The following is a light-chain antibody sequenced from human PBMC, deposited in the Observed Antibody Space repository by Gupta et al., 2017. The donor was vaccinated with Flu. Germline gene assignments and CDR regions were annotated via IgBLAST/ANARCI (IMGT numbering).Light chain of an antibody. J-gene: IGLJ1*01. Sequence: QSVLAQPPSASGTPGQRVTISCSGSRSNIGSNTVNWYQQVPGTAPKLLIYGNNQRPSGVPDRFSGSKSGTSASLAISGLQSEDEADYYCAAWDDSLNGHYVFGTGTKVTVL. CDR1: RSNIGSNT. CDR2: GNN. CDR3: AAWDDSLNGHYV. V-gene: IGLV1-44*01.